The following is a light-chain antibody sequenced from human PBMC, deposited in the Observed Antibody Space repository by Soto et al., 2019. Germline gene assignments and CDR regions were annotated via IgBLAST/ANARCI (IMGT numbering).Light chain of an antibody. J-gene: IGKJ4*01. CDR3: QQYDNLPLT. V-gene: IGKV1-33*01. CDR2: DAS. CDR1: QDISNY. Sequence: DIQMTQSPSSLSASVGDRVTITCQASQDISNYFNWYQQKPGKAPKLLIYDASNLGTGVPSRFSGSGSGTDFTFTISSLQPEDIATYYCQQYDNLPLTFGGGTKVEIK.